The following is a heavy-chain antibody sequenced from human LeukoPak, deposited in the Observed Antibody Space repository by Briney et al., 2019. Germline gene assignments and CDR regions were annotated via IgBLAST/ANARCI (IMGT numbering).Heavy chain of an antibody. Sequence: GGSLRLSCAASGFTFSDSWMSWVRQAPGKGLEWVANMNQDGSEKDYVDSAKGRFTISRDNARNSLYLQMGSLRAEDTAVYYCATYTHWVAGDVWGQGTTVTVSS. D-gene: IGHD3-16*01. V-gene: IGHV3-7*01. CDR3: ATYTHWVAGDV. CDR2: MNQDGSEK. CDR1: GFTFSDSW. J-gene: IGHJ6*02.